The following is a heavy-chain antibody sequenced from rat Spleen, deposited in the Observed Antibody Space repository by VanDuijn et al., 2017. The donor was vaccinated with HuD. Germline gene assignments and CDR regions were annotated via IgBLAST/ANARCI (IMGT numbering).Heavy chain of an antibody. CDR1: GFTFSNYG. V-gene: IGHV5-19*01. D-gene: IGHD1-3*01. CDR3: ARGATGYYFDY. CDR2: ITPSGVST. Sequence: EVQLVESGGGLMQPGGSVKLSCAASGFTFSNYGMHWIRQAPTKGLEWVASITPSGVSTYYRDSVKGRFTISRDNAKNTQYLQMDSLRSEDTATYYWARGATGYYFDYWGQGVMVTVSS. J-gene: IGHJ2*01.